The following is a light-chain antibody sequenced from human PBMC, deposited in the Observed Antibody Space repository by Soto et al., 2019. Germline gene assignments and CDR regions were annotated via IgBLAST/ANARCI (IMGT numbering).Light chain of an antibody. CDR1: SGSIASNY. CDR3: QSYDSSSVV. J-gene: IGLJ2*01. Sequence: NFMLTQPHSVSESPGKTVTISCTRSSGSIASNYVHWYQQRAGSAPTTLIYEHNQRPSGVPDRFSGSIDSSSNSASLTISGLKTEDEADYFCQSYDSSSVVFGGGTKLTVL. CDR2: EHN. V-gene: IGLV6-57*04.